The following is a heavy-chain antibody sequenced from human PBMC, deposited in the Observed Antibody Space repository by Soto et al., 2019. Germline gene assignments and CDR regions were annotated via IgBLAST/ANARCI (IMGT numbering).Heavy chain of an antibody. CDR1: GYRLTELS. V-gene: IGHV1-24*01. Sequence: QVQLVQSGAEVKKPGASVKVSCKVSGYRLTELSMNWVRQAPGQGLEWMGGLDPEDGETIYAQKFEGRVTMTEDTSTDTAYMELSSLRSEDTAVYYCAAAGYSTDNWLDPWGQGTLVTVSS. CDR2: LDPEDGET. CDR3: AAAGYSTDNWLDP. D-gene: IGHD2-2*01. J-gene: IGHJ5*02.